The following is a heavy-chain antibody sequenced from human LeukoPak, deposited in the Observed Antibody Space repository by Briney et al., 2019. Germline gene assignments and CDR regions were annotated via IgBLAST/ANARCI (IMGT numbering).Heavy chain of an antibody. CDR3: ARYDFWSGGYYYGMNV. CDR2: IIPIFGTA. D-gene: IGHD3-3*01. CDR1: GGTFSSYA. Sequence: SVKVSCKASGGTFSSYAISWVRQAPGQGLEWVGGIIPIFGTANYAQKFQGRVTITADESTSTAYMELSSLRSEDTAVYYCARYDFWSGGYYYGMNVWGQGTTVTVSS. J-gene: IGHJ6*02. V-gene: IGHV1-69*01.